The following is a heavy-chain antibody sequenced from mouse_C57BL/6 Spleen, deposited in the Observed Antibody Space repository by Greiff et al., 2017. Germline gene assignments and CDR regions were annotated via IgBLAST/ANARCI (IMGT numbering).Heavy chain of an antibody. J-gene: IGHJ2*01. V-gene: IGHV5-16*01. CDR2: INYDGSST. D-gene: IGHD1-1*01. CDR1: GFTFSDYY. CDR3: SRVDYYGSSPYYFDY. Sequence: EVKLVESEGGLVQPGSSLKLSCTASGFTFSDYYMAWVRQVPEKGLEWVANINYDGSSTYYLDSLKSRFIISRDNEKNILYLQMISRKSEDTATYYCSRVDYYGSSPYYFDYWGQGTTLTVSS.